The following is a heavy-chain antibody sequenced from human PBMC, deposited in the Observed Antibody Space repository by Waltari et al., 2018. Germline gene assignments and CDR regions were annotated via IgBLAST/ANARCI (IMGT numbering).Heavy chain of an antibody. J-gene: IGHJ4*02. CDR2: ISHLGNT. CDR1: EYSVSTGFY. CDR3: ARHRLDRGDSFDF. V-gene: IGHV4-38-2*02. D-gene: IGHD3-22*01. Sequence: QVQLQESGPRLVKPSETLSLTCTVSEYSVSTGFYWGWVRQSPGKGLEGIGSISHLGNTRYNPPLSSRVAVSMDMSKNQFSLRLTSVTAADTAVYYCARHRLDRGDSFDFWGQGALVTVSS.